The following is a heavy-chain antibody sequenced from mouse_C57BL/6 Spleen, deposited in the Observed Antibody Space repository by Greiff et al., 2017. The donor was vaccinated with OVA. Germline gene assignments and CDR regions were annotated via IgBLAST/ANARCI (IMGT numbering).Heavy chain of an antibody. CDR2: INYDGSST. Sequence: EVMLVESEGGLVQPGSSMKLSCTASGFTFSDYYMAWVRQVPEKGLEWVANINYDGSSTYYLDSLKSRFIISRDNAKNILYLQMSSLKSEDTATYYCARGWLPYYFDYWGQGTTLTVSS. CDR1: GFTFSDYY. V-gene: IGHV5-16*01. CDR3: ARGWLPYYFDY. D-gene: IGHD2-2*01. J-gene: IGHJ2*01.